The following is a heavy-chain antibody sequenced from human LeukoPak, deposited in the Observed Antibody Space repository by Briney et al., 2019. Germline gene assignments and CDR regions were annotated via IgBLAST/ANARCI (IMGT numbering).Heavy chain of an antibody. Sequence: PGGSLRLSCAASAFTFSNYTMHWVRQAPGKGLEWVAVISYDGSNKYYADSVKGRFTIPRDNSKTTLYLQMNSLRGEDTAVYYCARIPRTWLRFPYFDYWGQGTLVTVSS. V-gene: IGHV3-30-3*01. CDR1: AFTFSNYT. D-gene: IGHD5-12*01. CDR2: ISYDGSNK. J-gene: IGHJ4*02. CDR3: ARIPRTWLRFPYFDY.